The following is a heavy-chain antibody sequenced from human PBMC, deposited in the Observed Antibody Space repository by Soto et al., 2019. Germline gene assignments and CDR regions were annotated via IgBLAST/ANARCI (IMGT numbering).Heavy chain of an antibody. CDR2: INVDGTET. Sequence: PGGSLRLSCTAPRFTFGSYWMHWVRQAPGKGLVWVSDINVDGTETWYADSVKGRFTISRDNSKNTLYLQMNSLRAEDTAVYYCARDRIADTLDYWGQGALVTVSS. J-gene: IGHJ4*02. V-gene: IGHV3-74*01. D-gene: IGHD6-13*01. CDR3: ARDRIADTLDY. CDR1: RFTFGSYW.